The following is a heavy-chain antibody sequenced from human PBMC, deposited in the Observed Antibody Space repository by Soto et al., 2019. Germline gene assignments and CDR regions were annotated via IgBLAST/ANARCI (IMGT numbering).Heavy chain of an antibody. CDR1: GGSISNYY. J-gene: IGHJ4*02. D-gene: IGHD6-13*01. CDR3: ARAGYSNSWYTFDY. CDR2: IYYSGST. V-gene: IGHV4-59*12. Sequence: SETLSLTCTVSGGSISNYYWTWIRQPPGKGLEWIGYIYYSGSTNYNPSLKSRVTISVDTSKNTLYLQMNSLRAEDTAVYYCARAGYSNSWYTFDYWGQGTLVTVSS.